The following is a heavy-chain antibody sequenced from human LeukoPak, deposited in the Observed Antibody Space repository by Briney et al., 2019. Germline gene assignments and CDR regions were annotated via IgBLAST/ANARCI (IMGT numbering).Heavy chain of an antibody. CDR2: INSGNCNT. D-gene: IGHD6-19*01. CDR1: GYIFTNYA. CDR3: ARAVKYRSGPLTDLLPYYFDY. V-gene: IGHV1-3*03. Sequence: ASVKVSCKSSGYIFTNYAKHWVRQAPGQRLEWMGWINSGNCNTKYSQEFQGRVTITRDTSANTAYMELSSLRSEDMAVYYCARAVKYRSGPLTDLLPYYFDYWGQGTLVTVSS. J-gene: IGHJ4*02.